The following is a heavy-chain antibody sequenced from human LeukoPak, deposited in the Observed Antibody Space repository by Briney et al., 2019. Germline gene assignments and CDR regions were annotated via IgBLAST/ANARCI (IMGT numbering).Heavy chain of an antibody. D-gene: IGHD5-24*01. CDR1: GFTFSSYE. CDR3: AREVARWLQYYFDY. J-gene: IGHJ4*02. CDR2: ISSSGSTI. Sequence: GGSLRLSCAASGFTFSSYEMNWVRQAPGKGLEWVSYISSSGSTIYYADSVKGRFTISRDNAKNSLYLQINSLRAEDTAAHYCAREVARWLQYYFDYWGQGTLVTVSS. V-gene: IGHV3-48*03.